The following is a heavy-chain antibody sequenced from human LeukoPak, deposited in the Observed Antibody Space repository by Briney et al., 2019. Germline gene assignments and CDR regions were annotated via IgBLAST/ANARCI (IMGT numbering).Heavy chain of an antibody. CDR1: GFTFNDYA. D-gene: IGHD1-26*01. CDR3: ARGGGGGSYWTLEGMDV. V-gene: IGHV3-30-3*01. J-gene: IGHJ6*02. Sequence: GRSLRLSCVASGFTFNDYAIHWVRKAPGKGLEWVAVISYDETDKYYADSVKGRFTISRDNSKNTLYLQMRSLRPEDTAVYYCARGGGGGSYWTLEGMDVWGQGTTVTVSS. CDR2: ISYDETDK.